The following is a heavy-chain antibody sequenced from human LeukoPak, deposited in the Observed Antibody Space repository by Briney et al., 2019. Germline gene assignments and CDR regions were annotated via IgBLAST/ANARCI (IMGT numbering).Heavy chain of an antibody. V-gene: IGHV4-39*07. CDR3: ARPRATTFVSQTHWYFDL. CDR2: IYYSGST. CDR1: GGSISSSSYY. J-gene: IGHJ2*01. D-gene: IGHD1-26*01. Sequence: SETLSLTCTVSGGSISSSSYYWGWIRQPPGKGLEWIGSIYYSGSTYYNPSLKSRVTISVDTSKNQFSLKLSSVTAADTAVYYCARPRATTFVSQTHWYFDLWGRGTLVTVSS.